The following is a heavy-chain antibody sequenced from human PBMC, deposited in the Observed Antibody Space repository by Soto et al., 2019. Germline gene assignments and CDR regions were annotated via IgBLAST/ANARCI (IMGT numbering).Heavy chain of an antibody. V-gene: IGHV3-23*01. D-gene: IGHD5-12*01. CDR1: GFILGSYG. J-gene: IGHJ4*02. CDR3: AKEWTPRRAFDF. CDR2: ISGSDVGT. Sequence: GGSLRLSCAASGFILGSYGMSWVRQAPGKGLEWVSGISGSDVGTNYADSVKGRFTISRDTSKNTLYLQMSSLRAEDTAVYYCAKEWTPRRAFDFWGQGALVTV.